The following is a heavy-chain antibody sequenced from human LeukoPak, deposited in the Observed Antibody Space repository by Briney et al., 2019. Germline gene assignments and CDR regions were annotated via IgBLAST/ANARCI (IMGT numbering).Heavy chain of an antibody. CDR3: ARDRACSNGICSYFDY. CDR2: IYSSGST. CDR1: GGSIDSSTYY. D-gene: IGHD2-8*01. Sequence: SETLSLTCTVSGGSIDSSTYYWGWIRQHPGKGLEWIGSIYSSGSTYYNPSLKSRVTVSVDTSKNQFSLKLTSVTAADTAVYYCARDRACSNGICSYFDYWGQGTVVAVSS. V-gene: IGHV4-39*01. J-gene: IGHJ4*02.